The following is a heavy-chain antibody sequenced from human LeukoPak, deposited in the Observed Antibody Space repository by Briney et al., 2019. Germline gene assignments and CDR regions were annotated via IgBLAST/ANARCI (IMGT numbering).Heavy chain of an antibody. V-gene: IGHV4-4*02. CDR1: GGSISSSNW. CDR2: IYYSGST. J-gene: IGHJ4*02. CDR3: ARVNDFWSGPFDY. D-gene: IGHD3-3*01. Sequence: PSETLSLTCAVSGGSISSSNWWSWVRQPPGKGLEWIGYIYYSGSTNYNPSLKSRVTISVDTSKNQFSLKLSSVTAADTAVYYCARVNDFWSGPFDYWGQGTLVTVSS.